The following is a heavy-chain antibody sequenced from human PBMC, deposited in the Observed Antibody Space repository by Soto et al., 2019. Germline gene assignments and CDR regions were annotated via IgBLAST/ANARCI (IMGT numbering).Heavy chain of an antibody. J-gene: IGHJ4*02. CDR3: ARLESGYDLDYFDY. CDR1: GGSFGGYY. Sequence: SATLPLTCAVYGGSFGGYYWSWIRQPPGKGLEWIGEINHSGSTNYNPSLKSRVTISVDTSKNQFSLKLSSVTAADTAVYYCARLESGYDLDYFDYWGQGTLVTVSS. D-gene: IGHD5-12*01. CDR2: INHSGST. V-gene: IGHV4-34*01.